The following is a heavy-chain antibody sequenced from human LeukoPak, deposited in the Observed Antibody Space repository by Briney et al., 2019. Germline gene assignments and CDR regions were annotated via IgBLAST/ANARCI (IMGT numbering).Heavy chain of an antibody. CDR2: IYYSGST. V-gene: IGHV4-31*03. D-gene: IGHD3-22*01. J-gene: IGHJ4*02. CDR3: ARVHYYDNFFDY. CDR1: GGSISSGGYY. Sequence: SETLSLTCTVSGGSISSGGYYWSWIRQHPGKGLEWIGYIYYSGSTYYNPSLMSRVTISVDTSKNQFSLKLSSVTAADTAVYYCARVHYYDNFFDYWGQGTLVTVSS.